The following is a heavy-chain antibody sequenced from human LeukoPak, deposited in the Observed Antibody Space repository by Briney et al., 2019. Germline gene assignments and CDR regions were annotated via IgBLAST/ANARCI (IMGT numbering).Heavy chain of an antibody. CDR2: MNPNSGNT. J-gene: IGHJ3*02. CDR1: GYTFTSYG. D-gene: IGHD6-19*01. CDR3: ARDDSGWDAFDI. V-gene: IGHV1-8*03. Sequence: ASVKVSCKASGYTFTSYGINWVRQATGQGLEWMGWMNPNSGNTGYAQKFQGRVTITRNTSISTAYMELSSLRSEDTAVYYCARDDSGWDAFDIWGQGTMVTVSS.